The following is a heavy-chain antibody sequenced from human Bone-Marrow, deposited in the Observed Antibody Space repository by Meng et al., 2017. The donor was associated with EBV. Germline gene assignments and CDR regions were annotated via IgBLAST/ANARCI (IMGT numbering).Heavy chain of an antibody. Sequence: QLQLQQWGAGLLKPSETLSLTCAVYGGSFSGYYWTWIRQPPGKGLEWIGEINHSGSTNYNPSLKSRVTISVDTSKNQFSLRLTSVTAADTAVYYCARPFPSWQSPRLDPFGAWGQGTLVTVSS. V-gene: IGHV4-34*01. D-gene: IGHD6-19*01. CDR1: GGSFSGYY. J-gene: IGHJ5*02. CDR2: INHSGST. CDR3: ARPFPSWQSPRLDPFGA.